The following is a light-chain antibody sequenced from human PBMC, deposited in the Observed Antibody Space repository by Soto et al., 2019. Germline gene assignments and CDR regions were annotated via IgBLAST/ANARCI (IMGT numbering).Light chain of an antibody. CDR3: QQYNSYSPWT. CDR2: AAS. J-gene: IGKJ1*01. CDR1: QSISSW. V-gene: IGKV1-5*01. Sequence: DIQMTQSPSTLSASVGDRVTITCRASQSISSWLAWYQQKPGKAPKLLIYAASTLQSGVPSRFSGSGSGTEFTLTIRSLQPDDFATYYCQQYNSYSPWTFGQGTTGDIK.